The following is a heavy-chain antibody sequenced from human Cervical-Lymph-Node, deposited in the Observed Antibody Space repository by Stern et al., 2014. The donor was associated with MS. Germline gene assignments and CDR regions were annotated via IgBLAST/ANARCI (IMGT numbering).Heavy chain of an antibody. D-gene: IGHD5-12*01. J-gene: IGHJ4*02. Sequence: VQLVESGVEVKKPGASVKVSCRASGYTFTSYGISWVRQAPGQGLEWLGWINTYIGNTNYAQKFQGRVTMTTDTSTSTAYMELRSLRSDDTAVYYCGRGASGYDFADHWGQGTLVTVSS. V-gene: IGHV1-18*01. CDR1: GYTFTSYG. CDR3: GRGASGYDFADH. CDR2: INTYIGNT.